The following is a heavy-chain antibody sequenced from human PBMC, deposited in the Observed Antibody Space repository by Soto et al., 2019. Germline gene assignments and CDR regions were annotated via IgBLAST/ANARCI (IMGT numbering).Heavy chain of an antibody. CDR1: GFTFISYG. J-gene: IGHJ4*02. CDR2: IWYDGSNK. V-gene: IGHV3-33*01. D-gene: IGHD6-13*01. CDR3: ARDLRIAEAG. Sequence: QVQLVESGGGVVQPGRSLRLSCAASGFTFISYGMHWVRQAPVKWLEWVAVIWYDGSNKYYADSVKGRFTISRDNSKNTLYLQMNSLRAEDKAVYYCARDLRIAEAGWGQGTLVTVSS.